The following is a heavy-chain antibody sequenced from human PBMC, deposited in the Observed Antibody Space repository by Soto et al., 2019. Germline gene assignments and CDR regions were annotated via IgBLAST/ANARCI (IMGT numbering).Heavy chain of an antibody. D-gene: IGHD3-22*01. V-gene: IGHV1-18*01. Sequence: QVKLVQSGTEVKQPGASMKVSCKASGYSFATSGISWVRQAPGQGLEGMGWISAYNGNTNHAQKLQDRVTMTPETSTSTAYLELRNLRSDDTAVYYCARAGQYYDSSGYANWGQGTLVTVSS. CDR3: ARAGQYYDSSGYAN. CDR1: GYSFATSG. J-gene: IGHJ4*02. CDR2: ISAYNGNT.